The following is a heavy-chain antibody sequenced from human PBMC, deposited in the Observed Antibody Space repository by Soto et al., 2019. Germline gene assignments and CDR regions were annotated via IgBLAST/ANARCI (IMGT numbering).Heavy chain of an antibody. CDR3: ARDAPTRDSSGYYFVDP. CDR2: ISSSSSYI. J-gene: IGHJ5*02. Sequence: GGSLRLSCAASGFTFSSYSMNWVRQAPGKGLEWVSSISSSSSYIYYADSMKGRFTISKDNAKNSQYQQKNSLRAEDTTEYYCARDAPTRDSSGYYFVDPWGQGTLVTVSS. D-gene: IGHD3-22*01. CDR1: GFTFSSYS. V-gene: IGHV3-21*01.